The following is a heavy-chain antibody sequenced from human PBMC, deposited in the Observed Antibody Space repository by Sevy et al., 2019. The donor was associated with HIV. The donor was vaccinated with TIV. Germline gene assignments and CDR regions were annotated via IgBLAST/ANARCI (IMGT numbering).Heavy chain of an antibody. Sequence: GGSLRLSCAASGFTFSSYAMHWVRQAPGKGLEYVSAISSNGGSTYYANSVKGRFTISRDNPKNTLYLQMGSLRAEDMAVYYCARALLWFGESNDAFDIWGQGTMVTVSS. CDR1: GFTFSSYA. J-gene: IGHJ3*02. CDR3: ARALLWFGESNDAFDI. V-gene: IGHV3-64*01. D-gene: IGHD3-10*01. CDR2: ISSNGGST.